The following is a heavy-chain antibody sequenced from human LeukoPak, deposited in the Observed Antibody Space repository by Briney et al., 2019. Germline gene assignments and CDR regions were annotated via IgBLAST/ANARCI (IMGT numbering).Heavy chain of an antibody. J-gene: IGHJ4*02. CDR1: GYTFTSYG. Sequence: ASVKVSCKASGYTFTSYGISWVRQAPGQGLEWMGWISAYNGNTNYAQKLQGRVTMTTGTSTSTAYMELRSLRSDDTAVYYCAREGYSSSWYGSYYFDYWGQGTLVTVSS. D-gene: IGHD6-13*01. CDR3: AREGYSSSWYGSYYFDY. CDR2: ISAYNGNT. V-gene: IGHV1-18*01.